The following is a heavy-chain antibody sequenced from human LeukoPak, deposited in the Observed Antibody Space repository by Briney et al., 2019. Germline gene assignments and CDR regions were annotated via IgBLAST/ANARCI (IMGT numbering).Heavy chain of an antibody. D-gene: IGHD4-23*01. CDR2: INHSGST. V-gene: IGHV4-34*01. J-gene: IGHJ6*03. CDR1: GGSFSGYY. Sequence: KASETLSLTCAVYGGSFSGYYWNWIRQSPGKGLEWIGEINHSGSTNYNPSLKSRVAISIDTSKNQFSLKLSSVTSADTAVYFCATRPTPPYYYYCMDVWGKGTTVTVSS. CDR3: ATRPTPPYYYYCMDV.